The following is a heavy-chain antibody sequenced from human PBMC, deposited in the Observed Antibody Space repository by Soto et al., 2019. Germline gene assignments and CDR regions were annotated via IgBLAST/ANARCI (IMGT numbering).Heavy chain of an antibody. CDR3: ARDGLHDYSKFDH. Sequence: QVQLVESGGGVVQPGRSLRLSCAASGFTFSSYAMHWVRQAPGKGLQWVAVIWYDGTNKHYADSAKGRFTSSRDNSKNTLYLQMNSLGAEDTAMYYCARDGLHDYSKFDHWGQGTLVTVSS. V-gene: IGHV3-33*01. CDR2: IWYDGTNK. CDR1: GFTFSSYA. D-gene: IGHD4-4*01. J-gene: IGHJ4*02.